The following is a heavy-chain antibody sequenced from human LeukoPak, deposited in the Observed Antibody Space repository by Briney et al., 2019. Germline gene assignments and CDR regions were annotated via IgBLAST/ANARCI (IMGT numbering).Heavy chain of an antibody. J-gene: IGHJ4*02. CDR3: ARDLAAASRPFDY. CDR1: GFTFSSYS. CDR2: ISSSSSTI. D-gene: IGHD6-13*01. V-gene: IGHV3-48*04. Sequence: GGSLRLSCAASGFTFSSYSMNWVRQAPGKGLEWVSYISSSSSTIYYADSVKGRFTISRDNAKNSLYLQMNSLRAEDTAVHYCARDLAAASRPFDYWGQGTLVTVSS.